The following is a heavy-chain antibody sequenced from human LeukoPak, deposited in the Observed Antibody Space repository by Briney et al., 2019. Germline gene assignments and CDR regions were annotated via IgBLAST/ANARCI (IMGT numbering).Heavy chain of an antibody. J-gene: IGHJ4*02. Sequence: GGFLRLSCAASGFTLSTYAMSWVRQTPGKGLEWVAATSSSDAGTYHADSVRGRFTISRDNSKNTLYLQMNSLRAEDAAVYFCAKAPVTSCRGAYCYPFDSWGQGTLVTVSS. CDR1: GFTLSTYA. CDR2: TSSSDAGT. V-gene: IGHV3-23*01. CDR3: AKAPVTSCRGAYCYPFDS. D-gene: IGHD2-21*01.